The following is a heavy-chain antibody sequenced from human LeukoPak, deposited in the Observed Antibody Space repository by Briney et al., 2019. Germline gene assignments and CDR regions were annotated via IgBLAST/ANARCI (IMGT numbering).Heavy chain of an antibody. J-gene: IGHJ6*02. CDR1: GGTFSSYA. Sequence: SVKVSCKASGGTFSSYAISWVRQAPGQGLEWMGGIIPIFGTANYAQKFQGRVTITADESTSTAYMVLSSLRSEDTAVYYCASKGPGRSQTTVTSYYYYGMDVWGQGTTVTVSS. D-gene: IGHD4-11*01. V-gene: IGHV1-69*13. CDR3: ASKGPGRSQTTVTSYYYYGMDV. CDR2: IIPIFGTA.